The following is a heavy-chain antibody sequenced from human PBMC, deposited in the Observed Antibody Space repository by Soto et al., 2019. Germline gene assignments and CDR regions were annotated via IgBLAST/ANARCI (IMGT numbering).Heavy chain of an antibody. CDR2: ITSGGRSI. J-gene: IGHJ4*02. D-gene: IGHD2-15*01. CDR1: GFTSSDYE. CDR3: VRRMASPDQ. V-gene: IGHV3-48*03. Sequence: PGGSLRLSCTASGFTSSDYEMNWVRQAPGKGLEWVSYITSGGRSIYYADSVKGRFIISRDNAENSLYLQMNSLRPEDTAVYYCVRRMASPDQWGQGTLVTVSS.